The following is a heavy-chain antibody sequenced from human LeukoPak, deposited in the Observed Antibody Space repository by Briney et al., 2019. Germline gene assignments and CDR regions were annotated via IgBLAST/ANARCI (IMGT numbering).Heavy chain of an antibody. CDR2: INHSGST. D-gene: IGHD3-10*01. CDR3: ATHSSASSFRF. V-gene: IGHV4-34*01. CDR1: GGSFSGYY. Sequence: PSETLSLTCAVYGGSFSGYYWSWIRQPPGQGLEWIGEINHSGSTNYNPSLKSRVTISVDTSKNQFSLKLNSVTAADTAVYYCATHSSASSFRFWGQGTLITVSS. J-gene: IGHJ4*02.